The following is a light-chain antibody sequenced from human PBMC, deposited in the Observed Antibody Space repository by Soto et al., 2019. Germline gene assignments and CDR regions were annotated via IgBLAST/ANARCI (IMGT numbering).Light chain of an antibody. J-gene: IGKJ1*01. CDR2: GAS. Sequence: EIVLTQSPGTLALSPGDRATLSCRASQSVINNYLAWYQQKPGQAPRLLIYGASNRATGIPDRFSGSGSGTDFTLTISSLQSEDFAVYYCQQYNNWPPWTFGQGTKVDIK. CDR1: QSVINNY. V-gene: IGKV3-20*01. CDR3: QQYNNWPPWT.